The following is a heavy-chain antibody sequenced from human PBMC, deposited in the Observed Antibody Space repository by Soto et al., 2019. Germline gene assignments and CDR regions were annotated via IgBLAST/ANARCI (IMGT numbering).Heavy chain of an antibody. CDR1: GFTFSSYG. Sequence: GGSLRLSFAASGFTFSSYGMPWGRQAPGKGLEWVAVKSYDGSNNYYAESVTGRFTISRDNSKNTLYLQMTSLRAEDTAVYCCAKDHRITGTGLNWGQGTMVTVSS. CDR3: AKDHRITGTGLN. D-gene: IGHD1-20*01. CDR2: KSYDGSNN. J-gene: IGHJ3*01. V-gene: IGHV3-30*18.